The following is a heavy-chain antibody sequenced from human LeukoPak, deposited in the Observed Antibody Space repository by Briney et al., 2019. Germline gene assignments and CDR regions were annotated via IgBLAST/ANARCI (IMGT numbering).Heavy chain of an antibody. V-gene: IGHV4-59*01. CDR3: VRAYYYDSSGYYLDAFDI. J-gene: IGHJ3*02. Sequence: SETLSLTCTVSGGSISSYYWSWIRQPPGKGLEWIGYIYYSGSTNYNPSLKSRVTISVDTSKNQFSLKLSSVTAADTAVYYCVRAYYYDSSGYYLDAFDIWGQGTMVTVSS. CDR1: GGSISSYY. CDR2: IYYSGST. D-gene: IGHD3-22*01.